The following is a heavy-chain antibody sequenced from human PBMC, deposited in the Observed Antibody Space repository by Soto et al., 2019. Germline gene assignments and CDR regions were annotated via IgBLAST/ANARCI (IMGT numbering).Heavy chain of an antibody. CDR2: IYHSGST. D-gene: IGHD6-19*01. J-gene: IGHJ3*02. CDR1: SGSISSSNW. V-gene: IGHV4-4*02. CDR3: ARVKAVAGKRLGAFDI. Sequence: QVQLQESGPGLVKPSGTLSLTCAVSSGSISSSNWWSWVRQPPGKGLEWIGEIYHSGSTNYNPSLKSRVTISEDKSKNQFSLKLSSVTAADTAVYYCARVKAVAGKRLGAFDIWGQGTMVTVSS.